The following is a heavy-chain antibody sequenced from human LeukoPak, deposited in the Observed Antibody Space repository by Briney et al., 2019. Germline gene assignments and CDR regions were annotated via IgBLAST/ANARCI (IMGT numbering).Heavy chain of an antibody. J-gene: IGHJ5*02. V-gene: IGHV3-21*01. CDR3: AREKPIVGATTRWFDP. CDR1: GFTFSSYS. CDR2: ISSSSSYI. Sequence: GGSLRLSCAASGFTFSSYSMNWVRQAPGKGLEWVSSISSSSSYIYYADSVKGRFTISRDNAKNSLYPQMNSLRAEDTAVYYCAREKPIVGATTRWFDPWGQGTLVTVSS. D-gene: IGHD1-26*01.